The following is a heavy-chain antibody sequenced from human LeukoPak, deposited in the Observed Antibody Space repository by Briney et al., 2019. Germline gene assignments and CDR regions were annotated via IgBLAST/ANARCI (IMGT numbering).Heavy chain of an antibody. J-gene: IGHJ6*02. CDR1: GGSFSGYY. D-gene: IGHD4-17*01. CDR3: ARGAYGSFLSYYGMDV. Sequence: TLETLSLTCAVYGGSFSGYYWSWIRQPPGKGLEWLGEINHSGSTNYNPSLKSRVTISVDTSKNQFSLKLSSVTAADTAVYYCARGAYGSFLSYYGMDVWGQGTTVTVSS. V-gene: IGHV4-34*01. CDR2: INHSGST.